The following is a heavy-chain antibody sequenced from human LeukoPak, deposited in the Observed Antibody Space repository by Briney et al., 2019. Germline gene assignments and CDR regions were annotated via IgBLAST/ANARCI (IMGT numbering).Heavy chain of an antibody. CDR1: GFTFSRYA. D-gene: IGHD3-10*01. J-gene: IGHJ3*02. V-gene: IGHV3-23*01. CDR2: ISGSGGST. CDR3: AKAGSGSGSYAFDI. Sequence: GGSLRLSCAASGFTFSRYAMSWVRQAPGKGLEWVSAISGSGGSTYYADSVKGRFTISRDNPKNTLYPQMNSLRAEDTAVYYCAKAGSGSGSYAFDIWGQGTMVTVSS.